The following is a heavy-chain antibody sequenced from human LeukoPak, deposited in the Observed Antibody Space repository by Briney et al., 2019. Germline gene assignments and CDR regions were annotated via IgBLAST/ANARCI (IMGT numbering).Heavy chain of an antibody. Sequence: SETLSLTCTVSGGSISSYYWSWIRQPPGKGLEWIGYIYHSGSTYYNPSLKSRVTISVDRSKNQFSLKLSSVTAADTAVYYCARRVGSYFDYWGQGTLVTVSS. V-gene: IGHV4-59*08. J-gene: IGHJ4*02. CDR2: IYHSGST. D-gene: IGHD1-26*01. CDR3: ARRVGSYFDY. CDR1: GGSISSYY.